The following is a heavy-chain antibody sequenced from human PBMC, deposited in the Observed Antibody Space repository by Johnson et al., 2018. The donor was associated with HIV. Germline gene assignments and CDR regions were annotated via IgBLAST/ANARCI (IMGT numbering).Heavy chain of an antibody. Sequence: QVQLVESGGGVVQPGRSLRLSCAASGFTFSSYPMHWVRQAPGKGLEWVAFIRFDGSNKYYTDSVKGRFTISRDNSKNTLYLQMNSLRAEDTAVYYCARDLVVGDHSTPLTHAFDIWGQGTMVTVSS. V-gene: IGHV3-33*08. CDR3: ARDLVVGDHSTPLTHAFDI. CDR2: IRFDGSNK. J-gene: IGHJ3*02. D-gene: IGHD1-26*01. CDR1: GFTFSSYP.